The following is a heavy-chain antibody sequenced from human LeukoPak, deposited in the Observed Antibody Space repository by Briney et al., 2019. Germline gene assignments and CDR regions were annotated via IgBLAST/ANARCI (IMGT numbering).Heavy chain of an antibody. CDR1: GFPFSSYS. J-gene: IGHJ4*02. CDR3: ARESLGSSGYYRDY. CDR2: ISSSSSYI. D-gene: IGHD3-22*01. Sequence: GSLRLSCAASGFPFSSYSMNWVRQAPGKGLEWVSSISSSSSYIYYADSVKGRFTISRDNAKNSLYLQMNSLRAEDTAVYYCARESLGSSGYYRDYWGQGTLVTVSS. V-gene: IGHV3-21*01.